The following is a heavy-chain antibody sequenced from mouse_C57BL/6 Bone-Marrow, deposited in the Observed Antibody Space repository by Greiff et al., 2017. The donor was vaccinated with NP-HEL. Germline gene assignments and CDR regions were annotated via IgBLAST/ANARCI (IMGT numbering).Heavy chain of an antibody. CDR2: IYPYNGVS. D-gene: IGHD1-1*01. J-gene: IGHJ1*03. V-gene: IGHV1-31*01. CDR1: GYSFTGYY. CDR3: GITTVDDWYFDV. Sequence: EVKVVESGPELVKPGASVKISCKASGYSFTGYYMHWVKQSHGNILDWIGYIYPYNGVSSYNQKFKGKATLTVDKSSSTAYMELLCLTSEDSAVYYCGITTVDDWYFDVWGTGTTVTVSS.